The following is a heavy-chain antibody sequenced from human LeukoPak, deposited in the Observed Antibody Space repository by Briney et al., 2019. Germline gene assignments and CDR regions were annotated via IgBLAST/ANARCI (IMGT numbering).Heavy chain of an antibody. CDR3: ARDPGTYTSAAGNRGWFDS. CDR1: GFSFSASS. CDR2: ISSTSNTI. Sequence: GGSLRLSCAASGFSFSASSMNWVRQAPGKGLEWISYISSTSNTIYYADSVKGRSTISRDNAKNSLYLQMNSLRAEDTAVYYCARDPGTYTSAAGNRGWFDSWGQGTLVTVSS. V-gene: IGHV3-48*04. J-gene: IGHJ5*01. D-gene: IGHD6-13*01.